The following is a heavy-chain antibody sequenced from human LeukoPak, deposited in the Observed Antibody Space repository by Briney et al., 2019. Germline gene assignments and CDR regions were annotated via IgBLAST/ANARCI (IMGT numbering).Heavy chain of an antibody. D-gene: IGHD5-24*01. V-gene: IGHV3-33*01. Sequence: PGRSLRLSCAASGFSFSSYGMHWVRQAPGKGLEWVAVIWHDATNKYYADSVKGRFTISRDNSKNTLFLQMNSLRAEDTAVYYCARVRSYNYFDPWGQGTLVTVSS. J-gene: IGHJ5*02. CDR1: GFSFSSYG. CDR3: ARVRSYNYFDP. CDR2: IWHDATNK.